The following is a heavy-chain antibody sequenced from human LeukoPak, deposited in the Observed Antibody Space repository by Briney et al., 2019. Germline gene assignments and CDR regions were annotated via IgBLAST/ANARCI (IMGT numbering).Heavy chain of an antibody. CDR2: ISYDGSNK. J-gene: IGHJ4*02. D-gene: IGHD3-10*01. CDR3: AKDYYGSSYYFDY. Sequence: GGSLRLSCAASGFTFSSYAMHWVRQAPGKGLEWVAVISYDGSNKYYADSVKGRFTISRDNSKNTLYLQMNSLRAEDAAVYYCAKDYYGSSYYFDYWGQGALVTVSS. CDR1: GFTFSSYA. V-gene: IGHV3-30-3*01.